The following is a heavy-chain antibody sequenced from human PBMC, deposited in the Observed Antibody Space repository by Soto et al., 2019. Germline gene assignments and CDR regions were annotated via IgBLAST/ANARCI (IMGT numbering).Heavy chain of an antibody. Sequence: PSETLSLTCAGYGGSFSGYYWTGIRQPPGTGLEWIGEINHSGSTNYNPSLKSPVTISVDTSKNQFSLKLTSVTAADTSVYYCARDKITGLFDYWGQGTLVTVSS. CDR2: INHSGST. J-gene: IGHJ4*02. V-gene: IGHV4-34*01. CDR3: ARDKITGLFDY. CDR1: GGSFSGYY. D-gene: IGHD2-8*02.